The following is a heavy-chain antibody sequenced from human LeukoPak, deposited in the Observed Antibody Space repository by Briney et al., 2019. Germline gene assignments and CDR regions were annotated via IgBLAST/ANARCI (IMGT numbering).Heavy chain of an antibody. CDR3: ARSPYIVVVPAAIRSPRFDP. V-gene: IGHV1-46*01. D-gene: IGHD2-2*01. CDR2: INPSGGST. Sequence: GASVKVSCKASGYTFTSYYMHWVRQAPGQGLEWMGIINPSGGSTSYAQKFQGRVTMTRDTSTSTVYMELSSLRSEDTAVYYCARSPYIVVVPAAIRSPRFDPWGQGTLVTVSS. CDR1: GYTFTSYY. J-gene: IGHJ5*02.